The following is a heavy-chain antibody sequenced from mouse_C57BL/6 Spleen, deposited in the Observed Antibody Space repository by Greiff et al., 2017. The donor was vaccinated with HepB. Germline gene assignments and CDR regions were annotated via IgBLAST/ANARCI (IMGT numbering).Heavy chain of an antibody. CDR2: IYPGDGDT. D-gene: IGHD1-1*01. CDR1: GYAFSSSW. CDR3: ARWAYGSSYLYWYFEV. V-gene: IGHV1-82*01. J-gene: IGHJ1*03. Sequence: VQLQQSGPELVKPGASVKISCKASGYAFSSSWMNWVKQRPGKGLEWIGRIYPGDGDTNYNRKFKGKATLTADKSSSTAYMQLSSLTSEDSAVYFCARWAYGSSYLYWYFEVWGTGTTVTVSS.